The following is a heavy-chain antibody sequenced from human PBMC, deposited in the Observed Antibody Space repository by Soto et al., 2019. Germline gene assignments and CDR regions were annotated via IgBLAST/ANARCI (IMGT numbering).Heavy chain of an antibody. CDR2: IIPIFGTA. CDR1: GGTFSSYA. J-gene: IGHJ6*02. Sequence: VASVKVSCKASGGTFSSYAISSVRQAPGQGLEWMGGIIPIFGTANYAQKFQGRVTIPRDTCASTAYMELSSLRSEDTAVYYCARDELVRYYYYAMDVWGQGTTVTVSS. CDR3: ARDELVRYYYYAMDV. D-gene: IGHD6-6*01. V-gene: IGHV1-69*05.